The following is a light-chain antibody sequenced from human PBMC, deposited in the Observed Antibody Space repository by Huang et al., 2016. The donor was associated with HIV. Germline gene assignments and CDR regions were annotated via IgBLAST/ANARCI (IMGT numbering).Light chain of an antibody. CDR2: GAC. CDR3: QHYGSA. CDR1: QSVSSSY. Sequence: VLTQSPGTLSLSPGERATLSCRASQSVSSSYTAWYQQKPGQAPRLLIYGACRRATGIPDRCSGSGSGTDFTLTISRLEPEDFAVYYCQHYGSAFGQGTKVEIK. J-gene: IGKJ1*01. V-gene: IGKV3-20*01.